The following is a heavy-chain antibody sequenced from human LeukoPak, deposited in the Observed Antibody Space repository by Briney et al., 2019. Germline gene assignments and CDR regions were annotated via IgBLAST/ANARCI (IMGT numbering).Heavy chain of an antibody. Sequence: KTSETLSLTCTVSGGSISGSDWWTWVRQPPGKGLEWIGEIYHSGSTNYNPSLKSRVTISVDKSKNQFFLNLSSVSAADTAVYYCTRYASGSPGGYWGQGTLVTVSS. J-gene: IGHJ4*02. V-gene: IGHV4-4*02. CDR1: GGSISGSDW. CDR3: TRYASGSPGGY. D-gene: IGHD3-10*01. CDR2: IYHSGST.